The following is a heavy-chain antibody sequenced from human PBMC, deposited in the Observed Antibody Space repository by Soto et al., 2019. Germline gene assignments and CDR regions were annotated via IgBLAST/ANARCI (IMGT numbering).Heavy chain of an antibody. Sequence: QLQLRESGSGLVKPSQTLSLTCTVSGAPITSGAYSWSWIRQPPGKGLEWIGSIYQSGSTHYNPSLNRRAPIQADRSRDHVSLQPTPLTAAETAVYYCARDMSVCSSSGCYLSGWFDPWGPGTLVTVSS. V-gene: IGHV4-30-2*01. CDR1: GAPITSGAYS. D-gene: IGHD3-22*01. CDR2: IYQSGST. CDR3: ARDMSVCSSSGCYLSGWFDP. J-gene: IGHJ5*02.